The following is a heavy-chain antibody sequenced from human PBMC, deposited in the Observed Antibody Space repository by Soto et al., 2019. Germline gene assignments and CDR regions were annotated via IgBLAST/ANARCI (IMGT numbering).Heavy chain of an antibody. CDR1: GFTFSGYS. Sequence: EVQLVESGGGLVQWGGSLRLSCAASGFTFSGYSVKWVRQAPGKGLEWVSYISSGSKTIYYAESVKGRFTVSRDNARNSQYLQMNSLRDEDTAVYYCAREDILGTRSFDYWGQGTLVTVSS. CDR3: AREDILGTRSFDY. D-gene: IGHD3-9*01. CDR2: ISSGSKTI. J-gene: IGHJ4*02. V-gene: IGHV3-48*02.